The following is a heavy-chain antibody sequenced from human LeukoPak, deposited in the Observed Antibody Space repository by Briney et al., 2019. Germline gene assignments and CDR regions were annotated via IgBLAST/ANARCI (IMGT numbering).Heavy chain of an antibody. CDR1: GYTFTSYG. V-gene: IGHV1-18*01. CDR3: AREGPHDYGAPLFTSY. D-gene: IGHD4-17*01. CDR2: ISAYNGNT. J-gene: IGHJ4*02. Sequence: ASVKDSCKASGYTFTSYGISWVRQAPGQGLEWMGWISAYNGNTNYAQKLQGRVTMTTDTSTSTAYMELRSLRSDDTAVYYCAREGPHDYGAPLFTSYWGQGTLVTVSS.